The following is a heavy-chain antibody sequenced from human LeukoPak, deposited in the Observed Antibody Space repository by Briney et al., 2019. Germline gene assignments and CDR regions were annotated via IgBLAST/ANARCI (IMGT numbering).Heavy chain of an antibody. CDR3: AKDRHSHTGLGAFDI. Sequence: GGSLRLSCAASGFTFSNAWMSWVRQAPGKGLEWVGRIKSKTDGGTTDYAAPVKGRFTISRDDSKNTLYLQMNSLKAEDTAVYYCAKDRHSHTGLGAFDIWGQGTMVTVSS. J-gene: IGHJ3*02. V-gene: IGHV3-15*01. D-gene: IGHD2-8*02. CDR1: GFTFSNAW. CDR2: IKSKTDGGTT.